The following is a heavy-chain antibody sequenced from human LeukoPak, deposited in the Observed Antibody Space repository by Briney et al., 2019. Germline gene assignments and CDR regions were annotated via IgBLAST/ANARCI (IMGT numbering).Heavy chain of an antibody. CDR2: IYYSGST. V-gene: IGHV4-31*03. CDR3: ARGTWGYGDYFEAFDI. D-gene: IGHD4-17*01. J-gene: IGHJ3*02. CDR1: GGSISSGGYC. Sequence: PSQTLSLTCTVSGGSISSGGYCWSWIRQHPGKGLEWIGYIYYSGSTYYNPSLKSRVTISVDTSKNQFSLKLSSVTAADTAVYYCARGTWGYGDYFEAFDIWGQGTMVTVSS.